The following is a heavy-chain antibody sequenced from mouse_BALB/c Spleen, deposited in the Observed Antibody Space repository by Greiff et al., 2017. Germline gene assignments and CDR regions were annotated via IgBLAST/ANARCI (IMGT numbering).Heavy chain of an antibody. CDR1: GFTFSSFG. V-gene: IGHV5-17*02. Sequence: EVQRVESGGGLVQPGGSRKLSCAASGFTFSSFGMHWVRQAPEKGLEWVAYISSGSSTIYYADTVKGRFTISRDNPKNTLFLQMTSLRSEDTAMYYCARRGLRDAMDYWGQGTSVTVSS. CDR2: ISSGSSTI. CDR3: ARRGLRDAMDY. J-gene: IGHJ4*01. D-gene: IGHD1-1*01.